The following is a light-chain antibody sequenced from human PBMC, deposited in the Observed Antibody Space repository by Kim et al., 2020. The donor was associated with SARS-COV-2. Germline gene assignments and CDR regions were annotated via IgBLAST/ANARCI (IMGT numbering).Light chain of an antibody. CDR2: QAS. CDR3: KQYNSFPYT. V-gene: IGKV1-5*03. Sequence: DIQMTQSTSTLSASVGDRITITCRASQSISNKLAWYQQKPGKAPKFLIYQASNLESGVPSRFSGSGSGTEFTLTMSSLQPDDFATYYCKQYNSFPYTFGQGTKLEI. J-gene: IGKJ2*01. CDR1: QSISNK.